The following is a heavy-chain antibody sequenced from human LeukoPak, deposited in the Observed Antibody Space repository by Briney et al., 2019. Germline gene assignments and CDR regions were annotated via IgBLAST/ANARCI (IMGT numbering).Heavy chain of an antibody. J-gene: IGHJ4*02. CDR1: GFTVSSNY. CDR2: IYSGGST. CDR3: ARRASGYSYAGGK. D-gene: IGHD5-18*01. V-gene: IGHV3-53*01. Sequence: GGSLRLSCAVSGFTVSSNYMSWVRQAPGKGLEWVSVIYSGGSTYYADSVKGRFTISRDNSKNTLYLQMNSLRAEDTAVYYCARRASGYSYAGGKWGQRTLVTLSS.